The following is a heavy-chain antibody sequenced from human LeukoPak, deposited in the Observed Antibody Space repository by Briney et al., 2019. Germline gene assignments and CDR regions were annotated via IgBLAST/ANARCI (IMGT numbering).Heavy chain of an antibody. Sequence: GRSLRLSCAASGFTFSSYGMHWVRQAPGKGLEWVAVISYDGSNKYYADSVKGRFTISRDNSKNTLYLQMNSLRAKDTAVYYCAKDDILKGRRYYYGMDVWGKGTTVTVSS. J-gene: IGHJ6*04. CDR2: ISYDGSNK. CDR3: AKDDILKGRRYYYGMDV. D-gene: IGHD3-9*01. CDR1: GFTFSSYG. V-gene: IGHV3-30*18.